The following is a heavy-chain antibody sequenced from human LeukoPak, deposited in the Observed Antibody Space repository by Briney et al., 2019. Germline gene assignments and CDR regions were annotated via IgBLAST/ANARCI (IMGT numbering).Heavy chain of an antibody. D-gene: IGHD5-24*01. J-gene: IGHJ4*02. Sequence: GGSLRLSCAASGFTFSTYGMTWVRQAPGRGLEWVSAISGSAARTFYADSVKGRFTISRDNSKNTLYLQMNSLRAEDTAVYYCAKEETLHDYWGQGTLVTVSS. CDR1: GFTFSTYG. CDR3: AKEETLHDY. CDR2: ISGSAART. V-gene: IGHV3-23*01.